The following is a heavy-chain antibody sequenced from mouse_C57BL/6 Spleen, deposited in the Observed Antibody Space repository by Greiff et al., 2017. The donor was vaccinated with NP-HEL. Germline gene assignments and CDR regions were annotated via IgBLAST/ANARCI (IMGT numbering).Heavy chain of an antibody. J-gene: IGHJ4*01. CDR1: GYTFTEYT. Sequence: QVQLKQSGAELVKPGASVKLSCKASGYTFTEYTIHWVKQRSGQGLEWIGWFYPGSGSIKYNEKFKDKATLTADKSSSTVYMELSRLTSEDSAVYFCARHPYYYGSTLYAMDYWGQGTSVTVSS. CDR3: ARHPYYYGSTLYAMDY. CDR2: FYPGSGSI. V-gene: IGHV1-62-2*01. D-gene: IGHD1-1*01.